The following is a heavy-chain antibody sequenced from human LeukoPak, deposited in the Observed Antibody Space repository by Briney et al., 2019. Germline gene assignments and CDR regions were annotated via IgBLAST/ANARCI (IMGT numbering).Heavy chain of an antibody. D-gene: IGHD6-19*01. CDR1: GFTFSDYN. Sequence: AGGSLRLSCVASGFTFSDYNMNWVRQAPGKGLEWVSSITTSSSYMYYADSVKGRFTISRDNAKNSLYLHMNSLRAGDTAVYYCARHGSGWYMNDYWGQGTLVTVSS. V-gene: IGHV3-21*01. CDR3: ARHGSGWYMNDY. CDR2: ITTSSSYM. J-gene: IGHJ4*02.